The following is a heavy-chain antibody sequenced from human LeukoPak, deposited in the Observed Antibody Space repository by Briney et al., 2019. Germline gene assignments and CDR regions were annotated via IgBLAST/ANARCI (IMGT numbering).Heavy chain of an antibody. CDR3: AKDYYYYDSSGYYYV. Sequence: GGSLRLSCAASGFTFSSYAMSWVRQAPGKGLEWVSAISGSGGSTYYADSVKGRFTISRDNSKNTLYLQMNSLRAEDTAVYYCAKDYYYYDSSGYYYVWGQGTLVTVSS. CDR1: GFTFSSYA. D-gene: IGHD3-22*01. J-gene: IGHJ4*02. V-gene: IGHV3-23*01. CDR2: ISGSGGST.